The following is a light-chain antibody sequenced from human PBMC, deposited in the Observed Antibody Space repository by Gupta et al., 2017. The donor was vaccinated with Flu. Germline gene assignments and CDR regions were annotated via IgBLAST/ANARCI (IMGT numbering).Light chain of an antibody. V-gene: IGLV3-1*01. CDR3: QAWDSRAFV. J-gene: IGLJ1*01. CDR1: KLGNKY. Sequence: SYELTQPPSVSVSPGLTASITCSGDKLGNKYASWYQQKPGQSPVLVIFQDDKRPSGIPERFSGYNSGNTATLTISGTQAMDEADYYCQAWDSRAFVFGSGTKVTVL. CDR2: QDD.